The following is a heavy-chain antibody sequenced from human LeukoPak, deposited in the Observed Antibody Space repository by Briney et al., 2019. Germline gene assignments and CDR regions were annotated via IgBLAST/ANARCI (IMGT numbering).Heavy chain of an antibody. J-gene: IGHJ4*02. D-gene: IGHD1-1*01. V-gene: IGHV3-23*01. CDR2: ISADGASP. CDR3: ARESAGSGFDY. Sequence: PGGSLRLSCAASGFTFGSYAMSWVRQAPGKGLEWVSAISADGASPWYAGSVRGRSTISRDDSKNTVYLQMESLRAEDTAVYYCARESAGSGFDYWGQGTLVTVSS. CDR1: GFTFGSYA.